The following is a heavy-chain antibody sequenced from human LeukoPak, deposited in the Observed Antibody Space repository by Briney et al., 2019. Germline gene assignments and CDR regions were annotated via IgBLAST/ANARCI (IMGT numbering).Heavy chain of an antibody. CDR1: GFTVSNNY. D-gene: IGHD3-22*01. CDR3: ARAYDSSGYWPEYFHH. Sequence: GGSLRLSCATSGFTVSNNYMSWVRQAPGKGLEWVSIIYGGGSTYYADSVNGRFTISRHNSKNTLFLQMNSLRTEDTAVYYCARAYDSSGYWPEYFHHWGQGTLVTVSS. J-gene: IGHJ1*01. V-gene: IGHV3-53*04. CDR2: IYGGGST.